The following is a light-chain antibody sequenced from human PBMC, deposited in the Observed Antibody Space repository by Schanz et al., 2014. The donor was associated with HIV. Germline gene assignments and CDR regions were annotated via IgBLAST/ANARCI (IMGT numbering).Light chain of an antibody. V-gene: IGLV1-47*01. CDR1: SSNIGSNY. J-gene: IGLJ7*01. CDR3: ATWDDSLNGAV. CDR2: RNN. Sequence: QSVLTQPPSASGTPGQRVTISCSGSSSNIGSNYVYWYQQLPGTAPKLLIYRNNQRPSGVPDRFSGSKSGTSASLLISGLQSEDEADYYCATWDDSLNGAVFGGGTQLTVL.